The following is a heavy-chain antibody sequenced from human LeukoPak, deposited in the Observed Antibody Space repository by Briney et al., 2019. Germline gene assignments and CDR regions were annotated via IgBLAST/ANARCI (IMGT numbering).Heavy chain of an antibody. CDR2: IRYDGSNK. V-gene: IGHV3-30*02. D-gene: IGHD2-21*02. CDR3: STPEGAYCGGDCYSHFDY. CDR1: GFTFSSYG. J-gene: IGHJ4*02. Sequence: GGSLRLSCAASGFTFSSYGMHWVRQAPGKGLEWVAFIRYDGSNKYYADSVKGRFTISRDNSKNALYLQMNSLRAEDTAVYYCSTPEGAYCGGDCYSHFDYCGQGTLVTVSS.